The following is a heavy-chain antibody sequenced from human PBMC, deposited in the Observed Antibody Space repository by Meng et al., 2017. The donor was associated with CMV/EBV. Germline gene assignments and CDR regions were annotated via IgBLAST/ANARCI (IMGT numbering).Heavy chain of an antibody. Sequence: GSLRLSCTVSGGSISSYYWSWIRQPPGKGLEWIGYIYYSGSTNYNPSLKSRVTISVDTSKNQFSLKLSSVTAADTAVYYCARDPIAARPGGYYYYYGMDVWGQGTTVTVS. CDR3: ARDPIAARPGGYYYYYGMDV. J-gene: IGHJ6*02. CDR1: GGSISSYY. CDR2: IYYSGST. D-gene: IGHD6-6*01. V-gene: IGHV4-59*01.